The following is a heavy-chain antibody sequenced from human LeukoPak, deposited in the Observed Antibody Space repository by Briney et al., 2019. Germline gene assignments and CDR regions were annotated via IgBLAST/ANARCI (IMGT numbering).Heavy chain of an antibody. CDR1: GGSISSYY. J-gene: IGHJ2*01. Sequence: SETLSLTXTVSGGSISSYYWSWIRQPAGKGMEWIGRIYTSGSTNYNPSLKSRVTMSVDTSKNQFSLKLSSVTAADTAVYYCARVKWELLDWYFDLWGRGTLVTVSS. D-gene: IGHD1-26*01. CDR2: IYTSGST. V-gene: IGHV4-4*07. CDR3: ARVKWELLDWYFDL.